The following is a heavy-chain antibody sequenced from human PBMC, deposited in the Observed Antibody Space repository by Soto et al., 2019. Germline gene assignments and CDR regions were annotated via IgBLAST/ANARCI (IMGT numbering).Heavy chain of an antibody. CDR2: MNPNSGNT. D-gene: IGHD2-2*02. CDR3: ARGNVVVPAAIRDYGMDV. V-gene: IGHV1-8*01. J-gene: IGHJ6*02. CDR1: GYTFTSYD. Sequence: QVQLVQSGAEVKKPGASVKVSCKASGYTFTSYDINWVRQATGQGLEWMGWMNPNSGNTGYAQKFQGRVTMTRNTSISTAYMELSSLRSEDTAVYYCARGNVVVPAAIRDYGMDVWGQGTTVTVSS.